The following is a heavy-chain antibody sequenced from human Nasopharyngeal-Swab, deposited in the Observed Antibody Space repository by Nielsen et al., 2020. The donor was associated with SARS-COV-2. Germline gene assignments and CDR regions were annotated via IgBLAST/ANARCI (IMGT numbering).Heavy chain of an antibody. CDR2: ISGSGGST. D-gene: IGHD1-26*01. Sequence: GESLKISCAASGFTFSSYAMSWVRQAPGKGLEWVSAISGSGGSTYYADSVKGQFTLSRDSSKSTLYLQMSSLRAEDTAVYYCAKGSYYPPYYFDYWCQGALVSVSS. CDR1: GFTFSSYA. CDR3: AKGSYYPPYYFDY. J-gene: IGHJ4*02. V-gene: IGHV3-23*01.